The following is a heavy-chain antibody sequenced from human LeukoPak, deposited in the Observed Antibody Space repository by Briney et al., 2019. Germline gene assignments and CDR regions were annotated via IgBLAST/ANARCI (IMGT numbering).Heavy chain of an antibody. CDR2: ISWDGGST. CDR3: AKVKEYYDSSGSIVYYFDY. J-gene: IGHJ4*02. V-gene: IGHV3-43*01. D-gene: IGHD3-22*01. Sequence: QPGGSLRLSCAASGFTFDDYTMHWVRQAPGKGLEWVSLISWDGGSTYYADSVKGRFTISRDNSKNSLYLQMNSLRTEDTALYYCAKVKEYYDSSGSIVYYFDYWGQGTLVTVSS. CDR1: GFTFDDYT.